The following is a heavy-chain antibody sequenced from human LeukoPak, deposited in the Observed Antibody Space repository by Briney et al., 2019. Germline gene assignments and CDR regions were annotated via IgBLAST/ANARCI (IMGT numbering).Heavy chain of an antibody. D-gene: IGHD3-22*01. Sequence: GGSLRLSCAASRFTFSSYGMHWVRQAPGKGLEWVAFIRYDGSNKYYADSVKGRFTISRDNSKNTLYLQMNSLRAEDTAVYYCAKDYYDSSGYYQFDYWGQGTLVTVSS. CDR3: AKDYYDSSGYYQFDY. V-gene: IGHV3-30*02. J-gene: IGHJ4*02. CDR1: RFTFSSYG. CDR2: IRYDGSNK.